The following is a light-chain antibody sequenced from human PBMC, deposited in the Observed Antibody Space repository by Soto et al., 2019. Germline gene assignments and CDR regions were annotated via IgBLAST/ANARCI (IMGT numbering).Light chain of an antibody. V-gene: IGLV2-8*01. CDR1: SSDVGGYNY. CDR2: EVS. J-gene: IGLJ2*01. CDR3: SSYAGSNNFVV. Sequence: QSVLPQPPSASGSPGQSVTISFTGTSSDVGGYNYVSWYQQHPGKAPKLMIYEVSKRPSGVPDRFSGSKSGNTASLTVSGLQAEDEADYYCSSYAGSNNFVVFGGGTKVTVL.